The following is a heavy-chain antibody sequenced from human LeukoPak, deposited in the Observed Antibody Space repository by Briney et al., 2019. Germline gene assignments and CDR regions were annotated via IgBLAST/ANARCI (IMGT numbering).Heavy chain of an antibody. CDR3: ARRSTYGSGTNYLFDY. Sequence: GESLKISCKGSGYSFPIYWIAWVRQMPGKGLEWMGIIYPGDSDTRYSPSFQGQITISADKSVSTAYLQWSSLKASDTAMYYCARRSTYGSGTNYLFDYWGQGTLVTVSS. J-gene: IGHJ4*02. D-gene: IGHD3-10*01. V-gene: IGHV5-51*01. CDR1: GYSFPIYW. CDR2: IYPGDSDT.